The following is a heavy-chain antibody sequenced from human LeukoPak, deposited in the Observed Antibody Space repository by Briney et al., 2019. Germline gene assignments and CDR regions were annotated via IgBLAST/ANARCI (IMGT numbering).Heavy chain of an antibody. Sequence: GRSLRLSCAASGFTFSSYTMNWVRQAPGKGLEWVSAISGSGGSTYYADSVKGRFTISRDNSKSTLYLQMNSLRAEDSAVYYCAKDRFYGSGSYTFDSWGQGTLVTVSS. CDR2: ISGSGGST. V-gene: IGHV3-23*01. CDR3: AKDRFYGSGSYTFDS. J-gene: IGHJ4*02. D-gene: IGHD3-10*01. CDR1: GFTFSSYT.